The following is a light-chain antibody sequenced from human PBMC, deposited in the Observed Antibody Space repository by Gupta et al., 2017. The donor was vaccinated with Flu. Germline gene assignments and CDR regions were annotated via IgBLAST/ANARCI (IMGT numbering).Light chain of an antibody. V-gene: IGKV3-11*01. Sequence: SPATLSLSPGERATLSCRASQSVSTNLAWYQQKPGQAPRLLIYDASNRATGIPARFGGSGSGTDFTLTISSLEPEDFAVYYCQQRFNWPISFGPGTKVDIK. CDR3: QQRFNWPIS. CDR1: QSVSTN. CDR2: DAS. J-gene: IGKJ3*01.